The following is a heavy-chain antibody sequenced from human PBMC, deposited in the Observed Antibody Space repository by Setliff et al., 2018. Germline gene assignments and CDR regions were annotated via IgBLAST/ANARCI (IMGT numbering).Heavy chain of an antibody. V-gene: IGHV1-69*05. CDR2: TIPIFGTT. CDR3: VREGVDSRSSTDYRYYMDV. CDR1: GGTFSNYG. Sequence: GASVKVSCKASGGTFSNYGVSWVRQAPGQGLEWMGGTIPIFGTTDYAQKFQGRVTIITDESTSTAFMQLSSLRSEDTAVYYCVREGVDSRSSTDYRYYMDVWGKGTTVTVSS. D-gene: IGHD3-22*01. J-gene: IGHJ6*03.